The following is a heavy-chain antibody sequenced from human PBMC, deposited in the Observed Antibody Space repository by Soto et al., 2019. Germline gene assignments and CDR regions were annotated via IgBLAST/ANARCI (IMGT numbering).Heavy chain of an antibody. V-gene: IGHV3-33*01. CDR2: IWYDGSNK. J-gene: IGHJ6*02. CDR3: ARDEGGYSGRLSYGMDV. Sequence: QVQLVESGGGVVQPGRSLRLSCAASGFTFSSYGMHWVRQAPGKGLEWVAVIWYDGSNKYYADSVKGRFTISRDNSKNTLYLQMNSLRAEDTAVYYCARDEGGYSGRLSYGMDVWGQGTTVTVSS. D-gene: IGHD1-26*01. CDR1: GFTFSSYG.